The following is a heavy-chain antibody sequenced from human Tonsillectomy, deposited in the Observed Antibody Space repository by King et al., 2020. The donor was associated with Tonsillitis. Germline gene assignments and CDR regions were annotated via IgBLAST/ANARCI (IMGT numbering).Heavy chain of an antibody. J-gene: IGHJ6*04. CDR1: GFSFSNAW. CDR2: IKHKTDGGTI. D-gene: IGHD3-3*01. CDR3: QEDIVCGYYEREGDLLDV. Sequence: VQLVESGGGLVKPGGSLRLSCAASGFSFSNAWMSWVRQAPGKGLEWVGRIKHKTDGGTIDYAGVVKGRFTISRDDSANTLYLQMNSLETEDAAVYYCQEDIVCGYYEREGDLLDVWGKGTTVTVSS. V-gene: IGHV3-15*01.